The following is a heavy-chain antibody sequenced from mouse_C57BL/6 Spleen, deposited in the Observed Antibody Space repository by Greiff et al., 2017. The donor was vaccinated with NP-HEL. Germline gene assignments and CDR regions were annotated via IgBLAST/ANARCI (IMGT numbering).Heavy chain of an antibody. J-gene: IGHJ2*01. CDR2: IDPSDSNT. D-gene: IGHD3-3*01. V-gene: IGHV1-50*01. Sequence: VQLQQPGAELVKPGASVKLSCKASGYTFTSYWMQWVKQRPGQGLEWIGEIDPSDSNTNYNQKFKGKATLTVDTSSSTAYMQLSSLTSEDSAVYYCARARGDYWGQGTTLTVSS. CDR1: GYTFTSYW. CDR3: ARARGDY.